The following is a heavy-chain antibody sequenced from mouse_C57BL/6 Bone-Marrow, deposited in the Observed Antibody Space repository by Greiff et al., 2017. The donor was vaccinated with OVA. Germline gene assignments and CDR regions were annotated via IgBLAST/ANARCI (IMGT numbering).Heavy chain of an antibody. V-gene: IGHV5-12*01. J-gene: IGHJ1*03. CDR1: GFTFSDYY. CDR2: ISNGGGST. Sequence: DVMLVESGGGLVQPGGSLKLSCAASGFTFSDYYMYWVRPTPEKRLEWVASISNGGGSTYYPDTVKGRFTISRDNDKNTLYLQMSRLKSDDTAMYDCARHWYFDVWGTGTTVTVSS. CDR3: ARHWYFDV.